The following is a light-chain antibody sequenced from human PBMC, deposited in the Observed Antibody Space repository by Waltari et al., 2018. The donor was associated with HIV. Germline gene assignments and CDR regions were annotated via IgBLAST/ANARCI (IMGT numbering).Light chain of an antibody. CDR1: QSVSSY. J-gene: IGKJ4*01. CDR3: QHRSNWPLT. CDR2: GAS. Sequence: EIVLTQSPATLSLSPGERATLSCRASQSVSSYLAWYQQKPGQAPRLLIYGASNRATDIPARFSGSGSGTDFTLTISSLEPEDFAVYYCQHRSNWPLTFGGGTEVEIK. V-gene: IGKV3-11*01.